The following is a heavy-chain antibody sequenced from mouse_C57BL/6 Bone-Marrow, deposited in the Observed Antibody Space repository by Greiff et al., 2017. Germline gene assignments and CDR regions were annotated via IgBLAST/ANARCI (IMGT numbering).Heavy chain of an antibody. D-gene: IGHD2-3*01. CDR1: GFTIKNYY. V-gene: IGHV14-3*01. J-gene: IGHJ4*01. CDR3: ARCEWLLRAMDC. CDR2: IDPASGNT. Sequence: EVQLQQSVAELVRPGASVKLSCTASGFTIKNYYMHWVKQRPEQGLEWIGRIDPASGNTKYAPKFQGKATITADTSSNTAYLQLSSLTSEDTAISYGARCEWLLRAMDCWSQGTSVTVSS.